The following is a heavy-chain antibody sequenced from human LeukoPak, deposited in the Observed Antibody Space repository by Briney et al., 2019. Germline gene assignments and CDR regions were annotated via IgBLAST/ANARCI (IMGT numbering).Heavy chain of an antibody. D-gene: IGHD2-15*01. V-gene: IGHV3-30*02. CDR1: GFTFSSYG. CDR3: ASGGTGARKFYSDPFHY. CDR2: IRYDGSNK. J-gene: IGHJ4*02. Sequence: GGSLRLSCAASGFTFSSYGMHWVCQAPGKGLEWVAFIRYDGSNKYYADSVKGRFTISRDNSKNTLYLQMNSLRAEDTAVYYCASGGTGARKFYSDPFHYWGQGTLVTVSS.